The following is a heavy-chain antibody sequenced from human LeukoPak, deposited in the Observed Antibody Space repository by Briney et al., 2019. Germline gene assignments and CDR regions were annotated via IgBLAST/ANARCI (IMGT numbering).Heavy chain of an antibody. Sequence: ASVKVCCKASGYTFTGYYMHWVRQAPGQGLEWVAWINPNSGGTNYAQRLQGRVTMTRDTSITTAYMELSRLRYDDTAVYYCARGNRGSSWNDAFDIWGQGTMVTVSS. D-gene: IGHD6-13*01. CDR2: INPNSGGT. J-gene: IGHJ3*02. CDR3: ARGNRGSSWNDAFDI. CDR1: GYTFTGYY. V-gene: IGHV1-2*02.